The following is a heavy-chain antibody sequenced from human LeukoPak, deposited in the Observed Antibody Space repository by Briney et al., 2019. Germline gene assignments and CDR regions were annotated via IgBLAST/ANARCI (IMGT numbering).Heavy chain of an antibody. J-gene: IGHJ4*02. V-gene: IGHV2-70*11. CDR1: GFSLSTSGMC. D-gene: IGHD3-10*01. CDR3: ARIRVTMVRGVVTARSLDY. Sequence: SGPALVKPTQTLTLTCTFSGFSLSTSGMCVSWIRQPPGKALEWLARIDWDDDKYYSTSLKTRLTISKDTPKNRVVLTMTSMDPVDTATYYCARIRVTMVRGVVTARSLDYWGQGTLVTVSS. CDR2: IDWDDDK.